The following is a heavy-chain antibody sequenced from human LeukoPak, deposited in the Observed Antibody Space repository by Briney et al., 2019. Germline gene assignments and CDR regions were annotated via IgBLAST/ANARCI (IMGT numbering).Heavy chain of an antibody. V-gene: IGHV4-4*02. J-gene: IGHJ4*02. D-gene: IGHD3-3*01. CDR2: IYHSGST. Sequence: SETLSLTCAVSGGSITSSNWWSWVRQPPGKGLEWIGEIYHSGSTIYNPSLKSRVTISVDKSKNQFSLKLTSLTAADTAVYYCARLWSSDYFDYGGQRTLVTVFS. CDR3: ARLWSSDYFDY. CDR1: GGSITSSNW.